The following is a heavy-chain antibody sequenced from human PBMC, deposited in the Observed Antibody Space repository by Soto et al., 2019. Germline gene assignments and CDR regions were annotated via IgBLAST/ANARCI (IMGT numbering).Heavy chain of an antibody. V-gene: IGHV3-23*01. J-gene: IGHJ3*01. Sequence: GGSLRLSCAASGFTFTNYAMNWVRQAPGKGLEWVSVIGGRGNSAYYADSVQGRFTISRDNSKNTLSLQMSSLTADDTAIYYCVREGRGSFDFWGRGTMVTVSS. CDR3: VREGRGSFDF. CDR1: GFTFTNYA. D-gene: IGHD5-12*01. CDR2: IGGRGNSA.